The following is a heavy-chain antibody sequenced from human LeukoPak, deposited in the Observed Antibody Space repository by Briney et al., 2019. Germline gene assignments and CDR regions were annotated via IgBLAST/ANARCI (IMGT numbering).Heavy chain of an antibody. J-gene: IGHJ6*03. D-gene: IGHD1-7*01. CDR1: GDSISSSSSY. CDR3: ARGRRNYLYYYYYYMDV. CDR2: IYYSGST. Sequence: SETLSLTCTVSGDSISSSSSYWSWIRQPPGKGLEWIGYIYYSGSTNYNPSLKSRVTISVDTSKNQFYLKLSSVTAADTAVYYCARGRRNYLYYYYYYMDVWGKGTTVTVSS. V-gene: IGHV4-61*01.